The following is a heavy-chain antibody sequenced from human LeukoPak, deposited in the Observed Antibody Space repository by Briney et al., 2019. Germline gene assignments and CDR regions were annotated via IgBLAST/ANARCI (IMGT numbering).Heavy chain of an antibody. J-gene: IGHJ6*03. Sequence: GGSLRLSCAASGFSIGDYGMSWVRQTPEKGLEWVSGITWNGGSTGYADSVKGRFTISRDNAMNSLYLQMNSLRAEDTALYYCAMKYSGDYYYMDVRGKGTTVTVSS. V-gene: IGHV3-20*04. CDR3: AMKYSGDYYYMDV. CDR2: ITWNGGST. D-gene: IGHD2-15*01. CDR1: GFSIGDYG.